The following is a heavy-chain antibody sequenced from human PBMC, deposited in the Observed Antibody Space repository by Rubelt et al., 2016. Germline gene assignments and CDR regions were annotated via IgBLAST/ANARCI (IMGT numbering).Heavy chain of an antibody. CDR3: ARVVAAAGGGGMDV. V-gene: IGHV4-59*12. CDR1: GGSISSYY. J-gene: IGHJ6*03. CDR2: IYYSGST. D-gene: IGHD6-13*01. Sequence: QVQLQESGPGLVKPSETLSLTCTVSGGSISSYYWSWIRQPPGKGLEWIGYIYYSGSTNYNPSLKRRATISVDTSKNQFSLKLSSVTAADTAVYYCARVVAAAGGGGMDVWGKGTTVTVSS.